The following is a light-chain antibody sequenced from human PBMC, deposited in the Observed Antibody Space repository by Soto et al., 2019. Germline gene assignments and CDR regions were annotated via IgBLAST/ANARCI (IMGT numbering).Light chain of an antibody. CDR1: QRVSYSSDNKNY. J-gene: IGKJ4*01. CDR3: QQHYSNPLT. V-gene: IGKV4-1*01. CDR2: WAS. Sequence: DIVMTQSPDSLAVSLDERATINCKSSQRVSYSSDNKNYLAWYQQKPGQPPKLLIYWASTRESGVPDRFSGNGSGTEFTLTISSLQAEDVAVYYCQQHYSNPLTFGGGTKVEIK.